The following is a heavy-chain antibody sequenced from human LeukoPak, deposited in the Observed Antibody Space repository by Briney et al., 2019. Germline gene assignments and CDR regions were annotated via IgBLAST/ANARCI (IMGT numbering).Heavy chain of an antibody. Sequence: GGSLKLSCAASGFTFDDYAMHWVRQTSGKGLEWVSLISWDGDNTFYSDSVKGRFTISRDNSNRSLYLQMNSLRGEDTAFYYCAKESDYDSSHIDFWGQGALVTVSS. J-gene: IGHJ4*02. CDR2: ISWDGDNT. V-gene: IGHV3-43D*03. D-gene: IGHD5-12*01. CDR1: GFTFDDYA. CDR3: AKESDYDSSHIDF.